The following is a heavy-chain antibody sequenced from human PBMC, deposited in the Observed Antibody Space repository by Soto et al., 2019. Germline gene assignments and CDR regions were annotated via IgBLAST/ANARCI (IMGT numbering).Heavy chain of an antibody. D-gene: IGHD6-13*01. CDR3: AKGAVIIAAAGTFYYMDV. V-gene: IGHV3-30*18. Sequence: SLRLSCAASGFTFSSYGMHCVRQAPGKGLEWVAVISYDGSNKYYADSVKGRFTISRDNSKNTLYLQMNSLRAEDTAVYYCAKGAVIIAAAGTFYYMDVWGKGTTVTVSS. J-gene: IGHJ6*03. CDR1: GFTFSSYG. CDR2: ISYDGSNK.